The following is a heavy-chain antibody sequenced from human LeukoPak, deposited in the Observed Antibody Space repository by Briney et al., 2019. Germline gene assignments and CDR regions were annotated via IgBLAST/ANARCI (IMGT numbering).Heavy chain of an antibody. Sequence: PGGSLRLSCVASGFTFSSYAMSWVRQAPGKGLEWVSAISGSGGSTYYADSVKGRFTISRDNSKNTLYLQMNSLRAEDTAVYYCAKDLEYSSSSDLHYWGQGTLVTVPS. CDR3: AKDLEYSSSSDLHY. V-gene: IGHV3-23*01. CDR2: ISGSGGST. CDR1: GFTFSSYA. J-gene: IGHJ4*02. D-gene: IGHD6-6*01.